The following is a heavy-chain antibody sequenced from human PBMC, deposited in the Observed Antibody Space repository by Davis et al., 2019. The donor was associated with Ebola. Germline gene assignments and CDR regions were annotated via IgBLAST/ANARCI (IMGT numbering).Heavy chain of an antibody. D-gene: IGHD7-27*01. CDR3: ARESGAGGSFDH. CDR1: GYSFTSYW. Sequence: SVKVSCKGSGYSFTSYWIGWVRQAPGQGLEWMGGVILVFGTITYAERFQGRVTITADESTNTVYMELTSLGSEDTAVYYCARESGAGGSFDHWGQGTPVTVSS. J-gene: IGHJ4*02. V-gene: IGHV1-69*13. CDR2: VILVFGTI.